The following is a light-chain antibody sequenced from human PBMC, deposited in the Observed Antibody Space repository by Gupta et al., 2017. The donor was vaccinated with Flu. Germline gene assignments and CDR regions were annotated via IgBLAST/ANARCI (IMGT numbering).Light chain of an antibody. CDR2: TTS. CDR3: QESYSTLMYT. V-gene: IGKV1-39*01. CDR1: QNIIGY. Sequence: DRVTITCRASQNIIGYLNWFQQKPGKAPNLLIYTTSTLQTGVPSRFSGSGSGTDYTLTISSLQPEDVAIYYCQESYSTLMYTFGQGTKVEIK. J-gene: IGKJ2*01.